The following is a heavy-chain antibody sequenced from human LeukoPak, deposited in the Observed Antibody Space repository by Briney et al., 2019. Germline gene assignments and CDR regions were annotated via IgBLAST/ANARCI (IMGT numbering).Heavy chain of an antibody. D-gene: IGHD5-18*01. CDR2: MNPNSGNT. J-gene: IGHJ6*02. CDR1: GYTFTSYD. CDR3: ARVDTAMVYYYYYGMDV. Sequence: ASVTVSCKASGYTFTSYDINWVRQAPGQGLEWMGWMNPNSGNTGYAQKFQGRVTMTRNTSISTAYMELSSLRSEDTAVYYCARVDTAMVYYYYYGMDVWGQGTTVTVSS. V-gene: IGHV1-8*01.